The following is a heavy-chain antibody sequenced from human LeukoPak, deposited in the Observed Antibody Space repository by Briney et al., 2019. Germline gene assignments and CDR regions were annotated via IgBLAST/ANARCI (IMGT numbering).Heavy chain of an antibody. CDR3: ARDPYDSGGYGAFDI. J-gene: IGHJ3*02. D-gene: IGHD3-22*01. Sequence: GGSLRLSCAASGFSVSGNYMSWVRQAPGKGLEWVSLIYSGTTTYYADSVKGRFTISRDNSNTTLYLQMNSLRAEDTAVYYGARDPYDSGGYGAFDIWGQGTMVTVSS. CDR2: IYSGTTT. CDR1: GFSVSGNY. V-gene: IGHV3-66*01.